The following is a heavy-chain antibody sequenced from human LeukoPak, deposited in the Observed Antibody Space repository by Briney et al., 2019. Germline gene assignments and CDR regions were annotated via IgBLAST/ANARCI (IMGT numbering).Heavy chain of an antibody. Sequence: GGSLRLSCAGAGFSITDHHMDWVRQAPGKGLEWIGRSATTKPNSCTTQYAASVRGRFTISRDDSQNSLYLHLNSLRTEDTAVYYCVRAVTTGGGWYHFDNWGLGTLVTVSS. V-gene: IGHV3-72*01. D-gene: IGHD6-19*01. CDR1: GFSITDHH. CDR3: VRAVTTGGGWYHFDN. CDR2: SATTKPNSCTT. J-gene: IGHJ4*02.